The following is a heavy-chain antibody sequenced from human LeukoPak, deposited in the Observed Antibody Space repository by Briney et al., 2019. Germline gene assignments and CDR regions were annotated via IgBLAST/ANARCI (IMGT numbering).Heavy chain of an antibody. CDR2: INHSGST. CDR1: GGSFSGYY. CDR3: ARTGSVVAGTPYYYYGMDV. Sequence: SSETLSLTCAVYGGSFSGYYWSWIRQPPGKGLEWIGEINHSGSTNYNPSLKSRATISVDRSKNQFSLKLSSVTAADTAVYYCARTGSVVAGTPYYYYGMDVWGQGTTVTVSS. J-gene: IGHJ6*02. D-gene: IGHD6-19*01. V-gene: IGHV4-34*01.